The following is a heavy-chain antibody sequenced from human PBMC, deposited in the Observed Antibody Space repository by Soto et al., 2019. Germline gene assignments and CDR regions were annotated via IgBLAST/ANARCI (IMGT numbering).Heavy chain of an antibody. CDR1: GDTFSSYA. Sequence: QVQLVQSGAEVKKPGSSVKVSCKASGDTFSSYAINWVRQAPGQGLEWMGGIIPMFGTANYAQKFKGRVTSRACESTSTVYMELSSLRSEDTAVYYCARVGPAHYYDSSGYYSPLDYWGQGTLVTVSS. CDR3: ARVGPAHYYDSSGYYSPLDY. V-gene: IGHV1-69*01. CDR2: IIPMFGTA. D-gene: IGHD3-22*01. J-gene: IGHJ4*02.